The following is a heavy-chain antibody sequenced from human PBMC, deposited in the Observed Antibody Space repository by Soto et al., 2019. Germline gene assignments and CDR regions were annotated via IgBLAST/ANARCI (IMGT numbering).Heavy chain of an antibody. J-gene: IGHJ5*02. CDR2: ISSSSSYI. V-gene: IGHV3-21*01. Sequence: GGSLRLSCAASGFTFSSYSMNWVRQAPGKGLEWVSSISSSSSYIYYADSVKGRFTISRDNAKNSLYLQMNSLRAEDTAVYYCARSKATFGKNWFDPWGQGTLVTVSS. D-gene: IGHD3-16*01. CDR3: ARSKATFGKNWFDP. CDR1: GFTFSSYS.